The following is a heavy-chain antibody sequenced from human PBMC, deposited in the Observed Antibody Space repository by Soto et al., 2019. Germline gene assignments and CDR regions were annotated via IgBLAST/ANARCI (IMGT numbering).Heavy chain of an antibody. D-gene: IGHD2-21*02. CDR1: GFTFGTYT. Sequence: PGGSLRLSCAASGFTFGTYTMNWVRQVPGKGLEWVSSIGTTSSYIHYADSVRGRFTISRDNAGGSVYLQMSSLRAEDTAVYYCARVMCGDCSSYYYYSMDVWGQGTTVTVSS. J-gene: IGHJ6*02. CDR3: ARVMCGDCSSYYYYSMDV. CDR2: IGTTSSYI. V-gene: IGHV3-21*01.